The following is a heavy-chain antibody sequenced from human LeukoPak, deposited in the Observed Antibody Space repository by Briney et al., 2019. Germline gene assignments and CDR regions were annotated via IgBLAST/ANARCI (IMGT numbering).Heavy chain of an antibody. CDR2: IYPGDSDT. Sequence: GASLKISCTFCGYSFASYLIGSGRPMPGECVEWMEIIYPGDSDTRQSPSFQGQVTTSANKSISNASLPWSSLKASDTALYYWARTCSGGSCYRESDYWGQGTLVTVSS. D-gene: IGHD2-15*01. CDR3: ARTCSGGSCYRESDY. V-gene: IGHV5-51*01. J-gene: IGHJ4*02. CDR1: GYSFASYL.